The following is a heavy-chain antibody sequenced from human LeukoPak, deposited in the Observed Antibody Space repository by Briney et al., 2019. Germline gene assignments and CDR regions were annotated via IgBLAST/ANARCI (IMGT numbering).Heavy chain of an antibody. V-gene: IGHV3-23*01. CDR1: GFTFSSYA. Sequence: PGGSLRLSCAASGFTFSSYAMSWVRQAPGKGLEWVSAISGSGGSTYYADSVKGRFTISRDNAKKSLFLQMNSLRAEDTAVYYCARDPLSGSGTYWYFDYWGQGTLVTVSS. CDR2: ISGSGGST. D-gene: IGHD3-10*01. J-gene: IGHJ4*02. CDR3: ARDPLSGSGTYWYFDY.